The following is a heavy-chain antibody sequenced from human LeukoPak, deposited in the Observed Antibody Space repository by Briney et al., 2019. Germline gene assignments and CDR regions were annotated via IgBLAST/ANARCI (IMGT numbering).Heavy chain of an antibody. D-gene: IGHD1-7*01. V-gene: IGHV3-30-3*01. CDR3: AREGLELQTLSRFDP. J-gene: IGHJ5*02. Sequence: PGRSLRLSCAASGFTFSSYAMHWVRQAPGKGLEWVAVISYDGNNKYYADSVKGRFTISRDNSKNTLYLQMNSLRAEDTAVYYCAREGLELQTLSRFDPWGQGTLVTVSS. CDR2: ISYDGNNK. CDR1: GFTFSSYA.